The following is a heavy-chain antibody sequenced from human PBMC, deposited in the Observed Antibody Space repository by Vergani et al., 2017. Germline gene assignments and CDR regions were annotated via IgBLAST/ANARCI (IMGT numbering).Heavy chain of an antibody. CDR3: ARVPIVVVPAAMVGFSYWFDP. Sequence: QLQLQESGPGLVKPSETLSLTCTVSGGSISSSSYYWGWIRQPPGKGLEWIGSIYYSGSTYYNPSLKSRVTISVDTSKNQFSLKLSSVTAADTAVYYCARVPIVVVPAAMVGFSYWFDPWGQGTLVTVSS. V-gene: IGHV4-39*07. D-gene: IGHD2-2*01. CDR1: GGSISSSSYY. J-gene: IGHJ5*02. CDR2: IYYSGST.